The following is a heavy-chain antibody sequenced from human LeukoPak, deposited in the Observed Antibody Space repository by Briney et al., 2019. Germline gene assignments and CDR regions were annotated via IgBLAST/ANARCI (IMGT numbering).Heavy chain of an antibody. J-gene: IGHJ5*02. V-gene: IGHV4-30-2*01. CDR3: ARRETTLNWFDP. CDR2: IYHSGST. Sequence: SETLSLTCAVSGGSISSGGYSWSWIRQPPGKGLEWIGYIYHSGSTYYNPSLKSRVTISVDRSKNQFSLKLSSVTAADTAVYYCARRETTLNWFDPWGQGTLVTVSS. D-gene: IGHD4-17*01. CDR1: GGSISSGGYS.